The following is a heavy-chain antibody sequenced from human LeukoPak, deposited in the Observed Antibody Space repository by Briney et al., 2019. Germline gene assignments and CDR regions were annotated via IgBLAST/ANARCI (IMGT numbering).Heavy chain of an antibody. CDR2: ISDTGDYI. J-gene: IGHJ4*02. Sequence: PGGSLRLSGAPSGFTFISYSMNWVRQAPGKGLEWVSSISDTGDYIYYADSVKGRFTISRDNGKNSLYLQMNSLRVEDTAVYYCARREPTGCSGTSCFAGPVGYWGQGTLVTVSS. CDR3: ARREPTGCSGTSCFAGPVGY. D-gene: IGHD2-2*01. V-gene: IGHV3-21*01. CDR1: GFTFISYS.